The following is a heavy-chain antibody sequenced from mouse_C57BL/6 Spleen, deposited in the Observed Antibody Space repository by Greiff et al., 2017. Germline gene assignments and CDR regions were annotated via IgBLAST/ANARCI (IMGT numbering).Heavy chain of an antibody. CDR1: GFNIKNTY. CDR2: IDPANGNT. CDR3: ASRGITTAYFDY. D-gene: IGHD1-2*01. V-gene: IGHV14-3*01. J-gene: IGHJ2*01. Sequence: EVQRVESVAELVRPGASVKLSCTASGFNIKNTYMHWVKQRPEQGLEWIGRIDPANGNTKYAPKFQGKATITADTSSNTAYLQLSSLTSEDTAIYYCASRGITTAYFDYWGQGTTLTVSS.